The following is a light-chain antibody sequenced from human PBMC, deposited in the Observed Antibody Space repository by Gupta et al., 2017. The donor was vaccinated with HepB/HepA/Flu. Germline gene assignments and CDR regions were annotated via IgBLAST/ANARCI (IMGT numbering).Light chain of an antibody. CDR3: QQSDSTLWT. CDR1: QSISSY. V-gene: IGKV1-39*01. Sequence: DIHMTPSPSSLSASVGDRVTITCRASQSISSYLNWYQQKPGKAPKLLIYAASILQSGVPSRFSGSGSGTDFTLTISRLQPEDFATYYCQQSDSTLWTFGQGTKVEIK. CDR2: AAS. J-gene: IGKJ1*01.